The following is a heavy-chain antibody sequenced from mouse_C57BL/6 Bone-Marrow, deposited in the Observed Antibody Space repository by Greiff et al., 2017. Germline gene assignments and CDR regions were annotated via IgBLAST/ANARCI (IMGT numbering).Heavy chain of an antibody. V-gene: IGHV14-4*01. CDR1: GFNIKDDY. CDR3: TTGNFDY. J-gene: IGHJ2*01. CDR2: IDPENGDT. Sequence: VHVKQSGAELVRPGASVKLSCTASGFNIKDDYMHWVKQRPEQGLEWIGWIDPENGDTEYASKFQGKATITADTSSNTAYLQLSSPTSEDTAVYYCTTGNFDYWGQGTTLTVSS.